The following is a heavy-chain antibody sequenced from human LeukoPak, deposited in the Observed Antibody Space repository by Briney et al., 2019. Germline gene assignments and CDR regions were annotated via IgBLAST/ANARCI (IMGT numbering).Heavy chain of an antibody. CDR2: INTNTGIP. CDR1: GYTFTSYG. V-gene: IGHV7-4-1*02. D-gene: IGHD3-9*01. CDR3: ARNREILTGYFDFDY. Sequence: ASVKVSCKASGYTFTSYGISWVRQAPGQGLEWMGWINTNTGIPTYAQGFTGRFVFSLDTSVSTAYLQISSLKAEDTAVYYCARNREILTGYFDFDYWGQGSLVIVSS. J-gene: IGHJ4*02.